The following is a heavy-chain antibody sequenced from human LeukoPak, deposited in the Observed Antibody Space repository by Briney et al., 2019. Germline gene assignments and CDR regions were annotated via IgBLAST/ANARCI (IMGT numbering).Heavy chain of an antibody. CDR3: ARESDGYCSSTSCPNWFDP. D-gene: IGHD2-2*03. Sequence: GGSLRLSCAASGFTFSSYAMHWVRQAPGKGLEWVAVISYDESNKYYADSVKGRFTISRDNSKNTLYLQMNSLRAEDTAVYYCARESDGYCSSTSCPNWFDPWGQGTLVTVSS. CDR1: GFTFSSYA. J-gene: IGHJ5*02. CDR2: ISYDESNK. V-gene: IGHV3-30*04.